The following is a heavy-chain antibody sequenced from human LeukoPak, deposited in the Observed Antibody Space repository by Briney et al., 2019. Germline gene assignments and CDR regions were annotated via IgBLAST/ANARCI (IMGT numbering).Heavy chain of an antibody. CDR2: ISYSWTT. Sequence: SETLSLTCAVFGGSFSGHHWSWIRQPPGKGLEWIGSISYSWTTYYNPSLKSRVTISADTSNNQFSLKLTSVTAADTAVYYCARHRHSHHYDYWGQGTLVTVSS. J-gene: IGHJ4*02. CDR3: ARHRHSHHYDY. D-gene: IGHD5-18*01. V-gene: IGHV4-39*01. CDR1: GGSFSGHH.